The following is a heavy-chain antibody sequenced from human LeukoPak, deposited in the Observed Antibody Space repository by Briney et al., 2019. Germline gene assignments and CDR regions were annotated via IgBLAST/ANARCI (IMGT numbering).Heavy chain of an antibody. D-gene: IGHD3-9*01. CDR1: GFTFSSYP. J-gene: IGHJ4*02. CDR2: ISDSGTVI. V-gene: IGHV3-48*04. Sequence: GGFLRLSCVASGFTFSSYPMIWVRQAPGKGLESVSYISDSGTVIHYADSVKGRFTLSRDNAKNSLNVQMNSLSAEDTAVYYCARVVGGMTGADYWGQGTLVTVSS. CDR3: ARVVGGMTGADY.